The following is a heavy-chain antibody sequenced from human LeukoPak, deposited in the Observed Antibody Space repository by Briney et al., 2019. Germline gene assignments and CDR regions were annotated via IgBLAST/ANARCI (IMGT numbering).Heavy chain of an antibody. Sequence: SETLSLTCTVSGGSISSGSYYRSWIRQPAGKGLEWIGRIYTSGSTNYNPSLKSRVTISVDTSKNQFSLKLSSVTAADTAMYYCARAGWCSGGSCYPGAFDFWGQGTMVTVS. J-gene: IGHJ3*01. CDR3: ARAGWCSGGSCYPGAFDF. CDR1: GGSISSGSYY. D-gene: IGHD2-15*01. CDR2: IYTSGST. V-gene: IGHV4-61*02.